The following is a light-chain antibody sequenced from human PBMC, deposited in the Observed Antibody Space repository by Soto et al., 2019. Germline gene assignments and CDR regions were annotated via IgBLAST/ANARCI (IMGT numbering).Light chain of an antibody. CDR1: QSVGSY. Sequence: EVVLTQSPGTLSLSPGERATLSCRASQSVGSYFAWYQQKPGQAPRLLIYDASKRPTGIPARFSGSGSGTDFTLTISSLEPEDFAVYYCQQRSRLPLTFGQGTRLEIK. V-gene: IGKV3-11*01. J-gene: IGKJ5*01. CDR2: DAS. CDR3: QQRSRLPLT.